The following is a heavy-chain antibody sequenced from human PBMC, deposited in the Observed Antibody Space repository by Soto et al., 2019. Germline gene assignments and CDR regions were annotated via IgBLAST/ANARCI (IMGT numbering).Heavy chain of an antibody. D-gene: IGHD2-8*01. Sequence: WETLSLTCAVSSGSISSSNWWSGVRQPPGKGLEWIGEIYHSGSTNYNPSLKSRVTISVDTSKNQVSVKLSSVPAADTAVYYCSTPLPYCPNRICLDLWGQGTLVTGSS. J-gene: IGHJ5*02. CDR1: SGSISSSNW. CDR2: IYHSGST. V-gene: IGHV4-4*02. CDR3: STPLPYCPNRICLDL.